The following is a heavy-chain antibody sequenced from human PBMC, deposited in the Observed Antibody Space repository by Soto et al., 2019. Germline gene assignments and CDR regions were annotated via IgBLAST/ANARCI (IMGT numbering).Heavy chain of an antibody. CDR1: GFTFSSYA. CDR2: ISGSGGST. CDR3: AKENYYGSGSYPPNFEY. V-gene: IGHV3-23*01. Sequence: PVGPLRLSCAASGFTFSSYAMSWVRNCPFKGLEWVSAISGSGGSTYYADSVKGRFTISRDNSKNTLYLQMNSLRAEDTAVYYCAKENYYGSGSYPPNFEYWGQGTLVTVSS. J-gene: IGHJ4*02. D-gene: IGHD3-10*01.